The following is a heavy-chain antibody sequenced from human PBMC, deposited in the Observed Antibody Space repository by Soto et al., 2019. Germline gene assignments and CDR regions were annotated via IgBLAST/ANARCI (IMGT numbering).Heavy chain of an antibody. CDR1: GFTFSSDA. V-gene: IGHV3-23*01. CDR3: AKEWSYSSGWSHVDY. CDR2: ISGSGVST. Sequence: EVQLLESGGGLVQPGGSLRLSCAASGFTFSSDARSWVRQAPGKGLEWVAAISGSGVSTYYADSVKGRFTISRDNSKNTLYLQMNSLRAEDTAVYYCAKEWSYSSGWSHVDYWGQGTLVTVSS. J-gene: IGHJ4*02. D-gene: IGHD6-19*01.